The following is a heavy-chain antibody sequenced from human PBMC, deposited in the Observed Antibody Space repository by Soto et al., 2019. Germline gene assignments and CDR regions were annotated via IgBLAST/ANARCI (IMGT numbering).Heavy chain of an antibody. J-gene: IGHJ3*02. D-gene: IGHD3-22*01. CDR1: GGSFSGYY. CDR2: INHSGST. Sequence: SETLSLTCAVYGGSFSGYYWSWIRQPPGKGLEWIGEINHSGSTNYNPSLKSRVTISVDTSKNQFSLKLSSVTAADTAVYYCARGYYYDSSGYPPRDAFDIWGQGTMVTVSS. CDR3: ARGYYYDSSGYPPRDAFDI. V-gene: IGHV4-34*01.